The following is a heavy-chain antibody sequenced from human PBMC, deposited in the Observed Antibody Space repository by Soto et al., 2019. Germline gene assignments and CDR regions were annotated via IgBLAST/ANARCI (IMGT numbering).Heavy chain of an antibody. CDR1: GFTFSSYE. Sequence: GGSLRLSCAASGFTFSSYEMNWVRQAPGKGLEWVSYISSSGSTIYYADSVKGRFTISRDNAKNSLYLQMNSLRAEDTAVYYCARDRRMTTGTGDGMDVWGQGTTVTVSS. D-gene: IGHD1-1*01. CDR3: ARDRRMTTGTGDGMDV. J-gene: IGHJ6*02. CDR2: ISSSGSTI. V-gene: IGHV3-48*03.